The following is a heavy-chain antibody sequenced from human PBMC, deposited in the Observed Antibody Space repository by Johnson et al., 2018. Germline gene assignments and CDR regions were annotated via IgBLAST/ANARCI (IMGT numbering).Heavy chain of an antibody. J-gene: IGHJ1*01. CDR3: ARSQSAYYGDYVGAEYFQH. D-gene: IGHD4-17*01. CDR2: IWYDGNNK. V-gene: IGHV3-33*01. CDR1: GFTFSNFG. Sequence: QVQLVESGGGVVQPGGSLRLSCAASGFTFSNFGMHWVRQAPGKGLEWVAVIWYDGNNKYYADSVKGRFTISRDNSKNTLYLQMNSLRAEDTAVYYCARSQSAYYGDYVGAEYFQHWGQGTLVTVSS.